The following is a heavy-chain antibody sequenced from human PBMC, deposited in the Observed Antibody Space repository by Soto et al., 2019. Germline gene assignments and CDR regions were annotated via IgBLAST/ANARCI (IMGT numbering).Heavy chain of an antibody. J-gene: IGHJ5*02. CDR1: GFTFSSYW. CDR2: IKQDGSEK. V-gene: IGHV3-7*01. D-gene: IGHD3-3*01. CDR3: ARESRGITIFGVVIRFDP. Sequence: GGSLRLSCAASGFTFSSYWMSWVRQAPGKGLEWVANIKQDGSEKYYVDSVKGRFTISRDNAKNSLYLQMNSLRAEDTAVYYCARESRGITIFGVVIRFDPWGQGTLVTVSS.